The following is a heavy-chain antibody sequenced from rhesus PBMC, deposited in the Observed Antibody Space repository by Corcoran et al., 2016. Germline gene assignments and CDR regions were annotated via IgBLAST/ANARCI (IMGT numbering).Heavy chain of an antibody. V-gene: IGHV3-118*01. J-gene: IGHJ5-1*01. CDR3: TTSYSGWHENRFDV. D-gene: IGHD6-31*01. CDR1: GLTFSSLA. CDR2: IRSKSNNDET. Sequence: EVQLVESGGGLVQPGGSLRLSCAASGLTFSSLAIHWVRQASGKGLEWAGRIRSKSNNDETGYAASVNGRFTVSRDDSKNTAYLQMNNLKTEDTAVYYCTTSYSGWHENRFDVWGAGVLVTVSS.